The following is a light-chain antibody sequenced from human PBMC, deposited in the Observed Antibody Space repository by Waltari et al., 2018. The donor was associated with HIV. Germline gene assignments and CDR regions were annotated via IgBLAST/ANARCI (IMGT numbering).Light chain of an antibody. CDR3: QKYNSA. CDR2: AAS. V-gene: IGKV1-27*01. Sequence: DIQMTQSPSSLSASVGDRVTITCRASPGISNNLAWYQQKPGKVPKLLIYAASTLQSGVPSRFSGSGSGTDFTLTISSLQPEDVATDYCQKYNSAFGGGTKVEIK. CDR1: PGISNN. J-gene: IGKJ4*01.